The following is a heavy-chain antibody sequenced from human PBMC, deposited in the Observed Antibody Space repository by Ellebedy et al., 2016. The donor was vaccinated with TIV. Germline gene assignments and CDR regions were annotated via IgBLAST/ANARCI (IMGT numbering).Heavy chain of an antibody. J-gene: IGHJ6*02. Sequence: GESLKISXAASGFTFSSYWMHWVRQAPGKGLVWVSRINSDGSSTSYADSVKGRFTISRDNAKNTLYLQMNSLRAEDTAVYYCARGFVEWGSGSSDYYYGMDVWGQGTTVTVSS. V-gene: IGHV3-74*01. D-gene: IGHD3-10*01. CDR3: ARGFVEWGSGSSDYYYGMDV. CDR1: GFTFSSYW. CDR2: INSDGSST.